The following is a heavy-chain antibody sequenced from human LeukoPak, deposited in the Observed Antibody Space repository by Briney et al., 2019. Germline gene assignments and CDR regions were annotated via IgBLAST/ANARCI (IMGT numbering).Heavy chain of an antibody. CDR1: GSSMNNYY. V-gene: IGHV4-59*01. J-gene: IGHJ4*02. D-gene: IGHD3-22*01. Sequence: PSETLSLTCTVSGSSMNNYYWSWIRQSPGKGLEWVGYIYHTGSATYKPSLKSRVTLSLDTSKNQFSLRLNSVTAADTAVYYCARGRGDSKGTSFDFWGQGTLVTVSS. CDR3: ARGRGDSKGTSFDF. CDR2: IYHTGSA.